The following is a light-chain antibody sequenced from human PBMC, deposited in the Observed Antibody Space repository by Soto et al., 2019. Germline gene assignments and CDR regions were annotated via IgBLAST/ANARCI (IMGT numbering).Light chain of an antibody. V-gene: IGLV4-60*02. Sequence: QSVLTQSSSASASLGSSVKLTCTLSSGHSSYIIAWHQQQPGKAPRYLMKLEGSGSYNKGRGLPDRFSGSSSGADRYLTLSNLQFEDEADYYCDTWDSNSRNWVFGGGTKLTVL. J-gene: IGLJ3*02. CDR2: LEGSGSY. CDR3: DTWDSNSRNWV. CDR1: SGHSSYI.